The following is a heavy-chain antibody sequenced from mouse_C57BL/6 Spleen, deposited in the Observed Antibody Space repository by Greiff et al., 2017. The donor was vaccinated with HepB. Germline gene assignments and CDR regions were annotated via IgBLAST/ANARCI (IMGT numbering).Heavy chain of an antibody. CDR2: IRSKSSNYAT. V-gene: IGHV10-3*01. CDR1: GFTFNTYA. D-gene: IGHD1-1*01. CDR3: VRDHYYGSSYWFAY. Sequence: EVQLVESGGGLVQPKGSLKLSCAASGFTFNTYAMHWVRQAPGKGLEWVARIRSKSSNYATYYADSVKDRFTISRDDSQSMLYLQMNNLKTEDTAMYYCVRDHYYGSSYWFAYWGQGTLVTVSA. J-gene: IGHJ3*01.